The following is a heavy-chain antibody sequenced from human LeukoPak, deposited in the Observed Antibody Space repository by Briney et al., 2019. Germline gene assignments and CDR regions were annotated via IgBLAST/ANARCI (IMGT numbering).Heavy chain of an antibody. CDR1: GFTVSSNY. CDR3: ARAAYPYWDTWYFDL. Sequence: PGGSLRLSCAASGFTVSSNYMNWVRQAPGKGREWGSVIYSGGSTYYADSVKGRFTISRDNSKNTLYLQLNSLRAEDTAVYYCARAAYPYWDTWYFDLWGRGTLVTVSS. CDR2: IYSGGST. J-gene: IGHJ2*01. D-gene: IGHD5-18*01. V-gene: IGHV3-53*01.